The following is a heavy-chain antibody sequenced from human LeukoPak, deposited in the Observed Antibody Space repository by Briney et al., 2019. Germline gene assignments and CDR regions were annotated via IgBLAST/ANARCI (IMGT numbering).Heavy chain of an antibody. J-gene: IGHJ4*02. CDR2: ITSSSFNI. CDR1: GFTFSNDW. Sequence: GGSLRLSCAASGFTFSNDWMNWVRQAPGKGLEWVSSITSSSFNIYYADSVRGRFTISRDNAKTSLYLQMNSLRAEDTAVYYCARISCSGGTCYYYFDYWGQGTLVTVSS. V-gene: IGHV3-21*01. D-gene: IGHD2-15*01. CDR3: ARISCSGGTCYYYFDY.